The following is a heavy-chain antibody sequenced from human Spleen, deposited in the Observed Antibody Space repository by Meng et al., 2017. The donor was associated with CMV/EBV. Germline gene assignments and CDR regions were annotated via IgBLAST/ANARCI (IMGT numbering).Heavy chain of an antibody. Sequence: SVKVSCKASGGTFISYALSWVRQAPGQGLEWMGGIIPFFATANYAQRFQGRVTITTDESTSTAYMELSRLISDDTGVYYCARDRPKGFKYGYNYYYGMDVWGQGTTVTVSS. CDR1: GGTFISYA. J-gene: IGHJ6*02. D-gene: IGHD2-15*01. V-gene: IGHV1-69*05. CDR2: IIPFFATA. CDR3: ARDRPKGFKYGYNYYYGMDV.